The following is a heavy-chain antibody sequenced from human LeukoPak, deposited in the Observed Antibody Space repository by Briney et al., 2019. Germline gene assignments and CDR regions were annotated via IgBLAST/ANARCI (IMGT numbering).Heavy chain of an antibody. Sequence: PGGSLRLSSAASGFTYSVYAMSWVRQAPGKGLEWVSIITGSGGTRYYADSVKGRFTISRDNSKNTLYLQMNSLRAEDTAVYHCARDPRSSSSYRFDYWGQGTLVTVTS. CDR2: ITGSGGTR. CDR1: GFTYSVYA. V-gene: IGHV3-23*01. D-gene: IGHD6-6*01. J-gene: IGHJ4*02. CDR3: ARDPRSSSSYRFDY.